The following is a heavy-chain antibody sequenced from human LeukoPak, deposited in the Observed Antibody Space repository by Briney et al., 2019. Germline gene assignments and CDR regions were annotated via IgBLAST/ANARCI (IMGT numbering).Heavy chain of an antibody. CDR2: ISSSGSTI. CDR3: ARDPWYDSSGYYIDY. CDR1: GFTFSDYY. Sequence: PGGSLRLSCAASGFTFSDYYMSWIRQAPGKGLEWVSYISSSGSTIYYADSVKGRFTISRDNAKNSLYLQMNSLRAEDTAVYCCARDPWYDSSGYYIDYWGQGTLVTVSS. V-gene: IGHV3-11*01. J-gene: IGHJ4*02. D-gene: IGHD3-22*01.